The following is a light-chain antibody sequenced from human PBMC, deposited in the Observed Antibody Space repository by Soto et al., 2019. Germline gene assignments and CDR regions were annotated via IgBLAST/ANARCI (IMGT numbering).Light chain of an antibody. CDR3: LLYYGDAQLGV. CDR1: TGAVTSGYY. CDR2: STT. Sequence: QAVVTQEPSLTVSPGGTVTLTCASSTGAVTSGYYPNWFQQKPGQAPWALIYSTTNKHSWTPARFSGSLLGGKAALTLSGVQPEDEAEYYCLLYYGDAQLGVFGGGTKLTVL. J-gene: IGLJ3*02. V-gene: IGLV7-43*01.